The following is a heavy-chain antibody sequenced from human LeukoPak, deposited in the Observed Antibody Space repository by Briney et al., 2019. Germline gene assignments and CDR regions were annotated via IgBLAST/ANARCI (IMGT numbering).Heavy chain of an antibody. V-gene: IGHV3-74*01. J-gene: IGHJ5*02. Sequence: PGGSLRLSCAASGFTFSSYWMHWVRQAPGKGLVWVSRIDIDGSSTTYADSVKGRFTISRDNAKNTLYLQMNNLRAEVTAVYYCARDRPHNWFDPWGQGTLVTVSS. CDR3: ARDRPHNWFDP. CDR2: IDIDGSST. CDR1: GFTFSSYW.